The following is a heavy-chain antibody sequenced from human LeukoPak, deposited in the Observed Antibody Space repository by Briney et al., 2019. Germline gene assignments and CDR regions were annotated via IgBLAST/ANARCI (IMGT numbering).Heavy chain of an antibody. V-gene: IGHV3-74*01. CDR1: GFTFSSYW. CDR2: IDSDGSST. J-gene: IGHJ4*02. CDR3: ARDEGVSFDY. Sequence: GRSLRLSCAASGFTFSSYWMHWVSQDPGKGLVWVSRIDSDGSSTNYADSVKGRFTISRDNAKNTLFLQMNSLRAEDTAVYYCARDEGVSFDYWGQGILVTVSS.